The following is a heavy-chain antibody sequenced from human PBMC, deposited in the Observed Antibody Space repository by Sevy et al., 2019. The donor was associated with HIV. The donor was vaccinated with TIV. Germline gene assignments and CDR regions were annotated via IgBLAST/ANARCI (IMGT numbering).Heavy chain of an antibody. CDR3: AREGDGAWSAGGYGMDV. J-gene: IGHJ6*02. D-gene: IGHD2-8*01. CDR1: GITFSYYS. V-gene: IGHV3-21*01. CDR2: ISSSSSNI. Sequence: RLSCVGSGITFSYYSMNWVRQAPGKGLEWVSSISSSSSNIYYADSVKGRFTISRDNAKKSLYLQMNSLRAEDTAVYYCAREGDGAWSAGGYGMDVWGQGTTVTVSS.